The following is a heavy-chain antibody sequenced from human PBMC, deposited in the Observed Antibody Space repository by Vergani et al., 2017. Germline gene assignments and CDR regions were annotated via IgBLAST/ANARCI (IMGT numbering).Heavy chain of an antibody. Sequence: QVQLQESGPGLVKPSETLSLTCAVSGYSISSGSYWAWIRQPPGKGLEWIGSIFHSGTTRYNPSIEILVTISVDTSRTQFSLRLSSVTAADTAVYYCARHNLWGDSQTGIDFWGLGTLVIVSS. CDR1: GYSISSGSY. CDR3: ARHNLWGDSQTGIDF. D-gene: IGHD2-21*02. J-gene: IGHJ4*02. CDR2: IFHSGTT. V-gene: IGHV4-38-2*01.